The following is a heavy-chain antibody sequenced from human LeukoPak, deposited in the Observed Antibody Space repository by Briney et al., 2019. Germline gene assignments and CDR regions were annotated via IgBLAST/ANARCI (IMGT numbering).Heavy chain of an antibody. CDR1: GYTFTGQY. J-gene: IGHJ4*02. V-gene: IGHV1-2*02. CDR3: ASYPRYTSSPPFDY. CDR2: INPNTGGT. D-gene: IGHD1-1*01. Sequence: ASVKVSCRASGYTFTGQYIHWMRQAPGQGPEWMGWINPNTGGTNYAQKFQGRVTMTRDTAISTAYMELNRLTSDDTAVYFCASYPRYTSSPPFDYWGQGTLVTVSS.